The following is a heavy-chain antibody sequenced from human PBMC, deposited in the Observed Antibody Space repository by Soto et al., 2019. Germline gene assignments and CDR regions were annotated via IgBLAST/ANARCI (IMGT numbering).Heavy chain of an antibody. CDR1: GFTFSDYY. V-gene: IGHV3-11*01. CDR2: ISSSGSTI. Sequence: PGGSLSLSCEASGFTFSDYYMSWIRQAPGKGLEWVSHISSSGSTIYYADSVKGRFTISRDNAKKSLYLQMNSLRDEDTAVYYCAKDHISMVRGVIGYWGQGTLVTVSS. D-gene: IGHD3-10*01. J-gene: IGHJ4*02. CDR3: AKDHISMVRGVIGY.